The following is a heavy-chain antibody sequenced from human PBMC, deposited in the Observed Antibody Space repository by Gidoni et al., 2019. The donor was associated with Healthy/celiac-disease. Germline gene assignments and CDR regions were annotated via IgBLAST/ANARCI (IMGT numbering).Heavy chain of an antibody. Sequence: QAQLVQSAAAAKKPGASVKVSCSASGCTFTSYDINWVRQPIVHALEWMGWMNPTSGNTGYAQKFQGRVTMTRNTSISTAYMELSSLRSEDTAVYYCARGRTQYYDILTGYSGPAAGGYYYYGMDVWGQGTTVTVSS. CDR2: MNPTSGNT. J-gene: IGHJ6*02. D-gene: IGHD3-9*01. CDR1: GCTFTSYD. CDR3: ARGRTQYYDILTGYSGPAAGGYYYYGMDV. V-gene: IGHV1-8*01.